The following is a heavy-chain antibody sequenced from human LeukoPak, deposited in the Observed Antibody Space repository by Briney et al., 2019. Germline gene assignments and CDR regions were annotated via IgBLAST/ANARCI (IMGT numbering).Heavy chain of an antibody. Sequence: SVKVSCKASGGTFSSYAISWVRQAPGQGLEWMGGIIPIFGTANYAQKFQGRVTITADKSTSTAYMELSSLRSEDTAVYYCAFSGIAAAVSLRFDPWGQGTLVTASS. CDR1: GGTFSSYA. CDR2: IIPIFGTA. D-gene: IGHD6-13*01. CDR3: AFSGIAAAVSLRFDP. V-gene: IGHV1-69*06. J-gene: IGHJ5*02.